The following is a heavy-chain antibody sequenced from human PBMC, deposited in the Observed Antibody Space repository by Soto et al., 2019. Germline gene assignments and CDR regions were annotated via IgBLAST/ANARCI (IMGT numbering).Heavy chain of an antibody. CDR1: GYTFTSYG. CDR2: ISAYNGNT. J-gene: IGHJ5*02. D-gene: IGHD6-13*01. Sequence: QVQLVQSGAEVKKPGASVKVSCKASGYTFTSYGISWVRQAPGQGFEWMGWISAYNGNTNYAQKLQDPVPMTPDTSTRNASMELRSLKSDDAAVYYCAGHPSAGAGTGDYFDPWGQGTLVTVSS. CDR3: AGHPSAGAGTGDYFDP. V-gene: IGHV1-18*01.